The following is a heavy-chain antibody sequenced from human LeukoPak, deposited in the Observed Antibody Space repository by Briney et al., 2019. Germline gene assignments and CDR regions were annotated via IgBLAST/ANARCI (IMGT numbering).Heavy chain of an antibody. CDR1: GFTLSSYC. CDR2: IKQDGTEK. V-gene: IGHV3-7*01. J-gene: IGHJ6*03. CDR3: ARGDRYYDILTGYYSDYYYYYIDV. Sequence: GGSLRLSCAASGFTLSSYCMSWVRQAPGKGLEWVANIKQDGTEKYNVDSVKGRFTISRDNAKNSLYLQMNSLRAEDTAVYYCARGDRYYDILTGYYSDYYYYYIDVWGKGTTVTVSS. D-gene: IGHD3-9*01.